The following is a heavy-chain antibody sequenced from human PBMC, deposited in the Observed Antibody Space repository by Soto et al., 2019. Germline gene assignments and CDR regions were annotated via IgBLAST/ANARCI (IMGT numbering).Heavy chain of an antibody. V-gene: IGHV4-4*02. J-gene: IGHJ4*02. CDR1: GGSVTTNYW. D-gene: IGHD6-19*01. CDR2: MSHSGPT. Sequence: QLQESGPGLVKPSGTLSLTCAVSGGSVTTNYWWGWVRQSPVTGREWIGDMSHSGPTNYSPSLNPRVTLAADTSKTQFPLELKSVTAAGTAVYFCGMSRGWYPIHSWGQGTLVTVSS. CDR3: GMSRGWYPIHS.